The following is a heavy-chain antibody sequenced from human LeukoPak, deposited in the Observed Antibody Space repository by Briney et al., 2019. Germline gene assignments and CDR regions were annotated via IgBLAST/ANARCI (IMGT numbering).Heavy chain of an antibody. Sequence: SETLSLTCTVSGGSISSYYWSWIRQPPGKGLEWIGYIYYSGSTNYYPSLKSRVTISVDTSKNQFSLKLSSVTAADTAVYYCAILYGSGSLGAFDIWGQGTMVTVSS. V-gene: IGHV4-59*01. J-gene: IGHJ3*02. CDR1: GGSISSYY. D-gene: IGHD3-10*01. CDR3: AILYGSGSLGAFDI. CDR2: IYYSGST.